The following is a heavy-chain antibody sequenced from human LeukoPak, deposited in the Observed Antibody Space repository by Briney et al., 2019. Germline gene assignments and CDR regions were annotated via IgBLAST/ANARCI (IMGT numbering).Heavy chain of an antibody. J-gene: IGHJ5*02. CDR2: TFKSGRT. V-gene: IGHV4-39*01. Sequence: SETLSLTCTVSGASISGSTTYYWGWIRQPPGKEREGIGRTFKSGRTYYNPSLKSRVTISVDTSKNQFSLRLSSVTAADTAYYYCARHPMTTITSDARNWFDPWGQGTLVTVSS. CDR3: ARHPMTTITSDARNWFDP. CDR1: GASISGSTTYY. D-gene: IGHD5-12*01.